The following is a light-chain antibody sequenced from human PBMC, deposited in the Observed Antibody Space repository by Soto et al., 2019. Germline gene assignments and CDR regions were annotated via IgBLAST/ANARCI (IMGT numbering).Light chain of an antibody. J-gene: IGLJ2*01. V-gene: IGLV2-8*01. CDR3: SSYVGNNNPGEV. CDR2: EVN. CDR1: SSDIGGYNY. Sequence: QSALTQPPSASGSPGQSVAISCTGTSSDIGGYNYVSWYQQHPGKAPKLMSYEVNKRPSGVPDRFSGSKSGNTASLTVAGLQADDEADYYCSSYVGNNNPGEVFGGGTKVTVL.